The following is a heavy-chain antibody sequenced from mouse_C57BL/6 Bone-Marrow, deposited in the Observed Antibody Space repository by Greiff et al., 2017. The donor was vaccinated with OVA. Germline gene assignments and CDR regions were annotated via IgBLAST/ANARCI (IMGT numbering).Heavy chain of an antibody. CDR1: GYSITRGYD. Sequence: VQLKESGPGMVKPSQSLSLTCTVTGYSITRGYDWHWIRHFPGNKLEWMGYISYSGSNNYNPSIKSRISITHDTSKNHFFLKLNSVTTEDTATYYCARGCLNALFDYWGQGTTLTVSS. CDR2: ISYSGSN. CDR3: ARGCLNALFDY. V-gene: IGHV3-1*01. J-gene: IGHJ2*01.